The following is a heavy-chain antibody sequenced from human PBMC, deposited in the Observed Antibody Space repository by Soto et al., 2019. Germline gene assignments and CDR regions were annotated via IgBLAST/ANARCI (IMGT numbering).Heavy chain of an antibody. CDR2: INPSVGST. CDR3: TRETASIAAAGRKAFDN. D-gene: IGHD6-13*01. Sequence: QVQLVQSGAEVKKPGASVKVSCKASGYTFTSYYMHWVRQAPGQGLEWMGVINPSVGSTSYAQKFQGRVTMTKDTSTGTVYMELSSLRSEDTAVYYCTRETASIAAAGRKAFDNWGQGTLVIVSS. CDR1: GYTFTSYY. J-gene: IGHJ4*02. V-gene: IGHV1-46*01.